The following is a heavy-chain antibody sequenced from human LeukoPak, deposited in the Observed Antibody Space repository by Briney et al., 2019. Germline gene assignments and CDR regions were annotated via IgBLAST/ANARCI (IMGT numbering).Heavy chain of an antibody. Sequence: GGSLRLSCAASGFTFSSYWMHWVRQAPGKGLVWVSRINSGGSSTSYADSVKGRFTISGDNAKNTLYLQMNSLRAEDTAVYYCARGSEDYGDSDWYFDLWGRGTLVTVSS. D-gene: IGHD4-17*01. J-gene: IGHJ2*01. CDR2: INSGGSST. V-gene: IGHV3-74*01. CDR1: GFTFSSYW. CDR3: ARGSEDYGDSDWYFDL.